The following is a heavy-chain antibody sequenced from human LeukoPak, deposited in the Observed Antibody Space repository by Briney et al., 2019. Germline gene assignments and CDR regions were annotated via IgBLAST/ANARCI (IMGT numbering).Heavy chain of an antibody. J-gene: IGHJ4*02. CDR2: IYYSGST. CDR3: ARVGSGLRPFFDY. Sequence: SETLSLTCTVSGDSMNEYYWSWVRQPPGKGLEWIGYIYYSGSTNYNPSLKSRVTISVDTSKNQFSLKLSSVTAADTAVYYCARVGSGLRPFFDYWGQGTLVTVSS. CDR1: GDSMNEYY. V-gene: IGHV4-59*12. D-gene: IGHD4-17*01.